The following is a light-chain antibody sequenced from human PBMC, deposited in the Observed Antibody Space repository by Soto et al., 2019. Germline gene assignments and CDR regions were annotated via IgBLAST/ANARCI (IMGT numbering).Light chain of an antibody. Sequence: DIQMTQSPSSLSASVGERVTTTCRASQGISNYLAWYQQKPGKAPKLLIYAASTLQSGVPSRFSASGSGTYFTLTISSLQPEDVATYYCQKYNSVPFTFAPGTKVEIK. CDR1: QGISNY. CDR3: QKYNSVPFT. CDR2: AAS. V-gene: IGKV1-27*01. J-gene: IGKJ3*01.